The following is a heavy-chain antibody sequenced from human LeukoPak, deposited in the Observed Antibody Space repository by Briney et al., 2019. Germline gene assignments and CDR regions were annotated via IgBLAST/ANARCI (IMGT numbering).Heavy chain of an antibody. V-gene: IGHV3-53*01. Sequence: PGASLRLSCAASGFSVSTNYMSWVRQAPGRGLEWVSIFYRNGDTHYADSVKGRFTVSRDNSKNTLSLQMNSLRVEDTAVYYCVRDPLGYWYFDLWGRGTLVTVSS. CDR3: VRDPLGYWYFDL. CDR2: FYRNGDT. J-gene: IGHJ2*01. CDR1: GFSVSTNY.